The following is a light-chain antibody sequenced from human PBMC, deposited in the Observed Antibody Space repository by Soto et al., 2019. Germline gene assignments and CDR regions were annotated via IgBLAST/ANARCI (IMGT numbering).Light chain of an antibody. CDR1: SSDVGLYNY. Sequence: QSALTQPASVSGSPGQSITISCTGTSSDVGLYNYVSWYQQYPGKAPKLMIFEVSNRPSGVSNRFSDSKSGNTASLTISGLHAEDEADYYCISYTTSSTSYVFGTGTKLTVL. CDR3: ISYTTSSTSYV. CDR2: EVS. J-gene: IGLJ1*01. V-gene: IGLV2-14*01.